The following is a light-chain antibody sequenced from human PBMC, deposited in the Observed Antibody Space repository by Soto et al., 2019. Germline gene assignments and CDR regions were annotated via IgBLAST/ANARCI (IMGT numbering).Light chain of an antibody. CDR1: SSDVGVYNY. Sequence: QSALTPPASVSGSPGQSITISCTGTSSDVGVYNYVSWYQQHPGKAPKLMIYDVSNRPSGVSNRFSGSKSGNTASLTISGLQAEDEADYYCSSYTSSSTLLYVFGTGTKLTVL. V-gene: IGLV2-14*01. J-gene: IGLJ1*01. CDR3: SSYTSSSTLLYV. CDR2: DVS.